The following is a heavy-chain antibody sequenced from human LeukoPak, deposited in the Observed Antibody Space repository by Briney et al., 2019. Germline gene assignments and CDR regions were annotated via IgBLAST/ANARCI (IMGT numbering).Heavy chain of an antibody. CDR2: IYYSGST. CDR1: GGSISIYY. Sequence: SETLSLTCTVPGGSISIYYWSWIRQPPGKGLEWIGYIYYSGSTNYNPSLNGRVTISVDTSKNQFSLKLSSVTAADTAVYYCARHTRITIFGVVIIGGFDYWGQGTLVTVSS. D-gene: IGHD3-3*01. CDR3: ARHTRITIFGVVIIGGFDY. J-gene: IGHJ4*02. V-gene: IGHV4-59*08.